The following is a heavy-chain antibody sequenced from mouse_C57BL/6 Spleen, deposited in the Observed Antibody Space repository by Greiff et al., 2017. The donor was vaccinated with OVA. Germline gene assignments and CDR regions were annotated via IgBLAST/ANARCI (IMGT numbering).Heavy chain of an antibody. CDR1: GYAFSSYW. CDR2: IYPGDGDT. Sequence: QVQLKQSGAELVKPGASVKISCKASGYAFSSYWMNWVKQRPGKGLEWIGQIYPGDGDTNYNGKFKGKATLTADKSSSTAYMQLSSLTSEDSAIYFCARWLDSAMDYWGQGTSVTVSS. CDR3: ARWLDSAMDY. V-gene: IGHV1-80*01. J-gene: IGHJ4*01. D-gene: IGHD2-2*01.